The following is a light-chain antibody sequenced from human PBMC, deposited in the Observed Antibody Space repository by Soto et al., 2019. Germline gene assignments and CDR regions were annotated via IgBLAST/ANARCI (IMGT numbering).Light chain of an antibody. Sequence: EIVLSQSPATLSLSPGERATLSCRASQSVSSYLAWYQQKPGQAPRLLIYDASNRATGIPARFSGSGSGTDFTLTISSLEPEDFAVYYCQQRSNWPLATFGGGTKV. CDR2: DAS. J-gene: IGKJ4*01. CDR1: QSVSSY. V-gene: IGKV3-11*01. CDR3: QQRSNWPLAT.